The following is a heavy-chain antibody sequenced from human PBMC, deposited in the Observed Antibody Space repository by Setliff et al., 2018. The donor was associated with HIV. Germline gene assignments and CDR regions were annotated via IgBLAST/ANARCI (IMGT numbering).Heavy chain of an antibody. J-gene: IGHJ5*02. CDR3: ARDRHYSGLGSYGP. CDR2: IYRSGTT. D-gene: IGHD3-10*01. Sequence: SETLSLTCTIFGGSFSNYRWSWIRQPAGRGLEWIGRIYRSGTTDYKPSLKSRASMSLDTSRNQFSLKLTSVTAEDTAVYYCARDRHYSGLGSYGPWGPGILVTVS. V-gene: IGHV4-4*07. CDR1: GGSFSNYR.